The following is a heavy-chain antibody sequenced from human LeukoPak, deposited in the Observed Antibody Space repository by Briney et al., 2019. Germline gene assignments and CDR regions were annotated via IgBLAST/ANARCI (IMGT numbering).Heavy chain of an antibody. Sequence: SETLSLTCAVYGGSFSGYYWSWIRQPPGKGLEWIWEINHSGSTNYNPSLKSRVTISVDTSKNQFSLKLSSVTAADTAVYYCARDRGYNYGLLEIDYWGQGTLVTVSS. D-gene: IGHD5-18*01. J-gene: IGHJ4*02. CDR1: GGSFSGYY. V-gene: IGHV4-34*01. CDR2: INHSGST. CDR3: ARDRGYNYGLLEIDY.